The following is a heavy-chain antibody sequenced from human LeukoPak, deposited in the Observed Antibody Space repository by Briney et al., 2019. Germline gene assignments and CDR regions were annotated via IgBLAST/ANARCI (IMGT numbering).Heavy chain of an antibody. CDR3: ASEPLGSYSSSWYR. CDR1: GGSISSSSYY. CDR2: IYYSGST. J-gene: IGHJ4*02. D-gene: IGHD6-13*01. V-gene: IGHV4-39*07. Sequence: PSETLSLTCTVSGGSISSSSYYWGWIRQPPGKGLEWIGSIYYSGSTYYNPSLKSRVTISVDTSKNQFSLKLSSVTAADTAVYYCASEPLGSYSSSWYRWGQGTLVTVSS.